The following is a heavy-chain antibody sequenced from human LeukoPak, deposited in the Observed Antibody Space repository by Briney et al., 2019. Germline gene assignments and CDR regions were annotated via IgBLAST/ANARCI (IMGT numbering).Heavy chain of an antibody. CDR2: INPNSGVT. J-gene: IGHJ4*02. Sequence: ASVKVSCKASGYTFTGYYMHWVRQAPGQGLEWMGWINPNSGVTEYAQKFQDRVTMTRDTSIRTAYMELSSLRSDDTAVYYCARDVSSASYFDTSGYYGKYWGQGTLVTVPS. CDR3: ARDVSSASYFDTSGYYGKY. CDR1: GYTFTGYY. V-gene: IGHV1-2*02. D-gene: IGHD3-22*01.